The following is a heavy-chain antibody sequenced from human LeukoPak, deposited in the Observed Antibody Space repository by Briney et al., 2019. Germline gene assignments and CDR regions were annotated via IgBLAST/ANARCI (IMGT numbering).Heavy chain of an antibody. CDR3: ATPYYDGDY. D-gene: IGHD3-16*01. V-gene: IGHV3-74*01. Sequence: PGGSLRLSCAASGFTFSSYWMHWVRQAPGKGLVWVSRINSDGRSTNYADSVKGRFTISRDNSKNTLYLQMNSLRAEDTAVYYCATPYYDGDYWGQGTLVTVSS. J-gene: IGHJ4*02. CDR2: INSDGRST. CDR1: GFTFSSYW.